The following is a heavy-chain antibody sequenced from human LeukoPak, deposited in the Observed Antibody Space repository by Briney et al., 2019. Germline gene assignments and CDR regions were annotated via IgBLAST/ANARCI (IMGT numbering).Heavy chain of an antibody. CDR3: VREAYYDILTGTGEEGFDI. CDR2: VDSVGTTT. Sequence: PGGSLRLSCAASGFTFSSFWMHWVRQAPGKGLVWVARVDSVGTTTSYADSVEGRFTISRDNAKSTVYLQMNSVGADDTAVYYCVREAYYDILTGTGEEGFDIWGQGTMVTVSS. V-gene: IGHV3-74*01. D-gene: IGHD3-9*01. CDR1: GFTFSSFW. J-gene: IGHJ3*02.